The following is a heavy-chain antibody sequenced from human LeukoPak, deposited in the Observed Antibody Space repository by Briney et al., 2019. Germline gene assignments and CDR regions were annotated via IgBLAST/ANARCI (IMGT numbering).Heavy chain of an antibody. V-gene: IGHV4-4*07. CDR1: GGSIGSYY. J-gene: IGHJ3*02. D-gene: IGHD3-10*01. Sequence: SETLSLTCTVSGGSIGSYYWSWIRQPAGKGLEWIGRICTSGSTNYNPSLKSRVTISVDTSKNQFSLKLSSVTAADTAVYYCARGGRIGGVGTAASGSCDIRGQGTMVTVSS. CDR2: ICTSGST. CDR3: ARGGRIGGVGTAASGSCDI.